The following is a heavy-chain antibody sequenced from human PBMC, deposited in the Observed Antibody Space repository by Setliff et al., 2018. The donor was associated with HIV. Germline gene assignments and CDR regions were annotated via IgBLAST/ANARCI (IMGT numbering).Heavy chain of an antibody. CDR3: ATYRGYNSGDRWSFFDY. CDR2: IGRDGTVA. Sequence: GGSLRLSCTASGFTFSDYWMHWVRRGPGRGLEWVSRIGRDGTVANYADSVKGRFTISSDNARNSLFLQMNSLRAEDTAVYYCATYRGYNSGDRWSFFDYWGQGILVTVSS. D-gene: IGHD2-15*01. CDR1: GFTFSDYW. V-gene: IGHV3-74*01. J-gene: IGHJ4*02.